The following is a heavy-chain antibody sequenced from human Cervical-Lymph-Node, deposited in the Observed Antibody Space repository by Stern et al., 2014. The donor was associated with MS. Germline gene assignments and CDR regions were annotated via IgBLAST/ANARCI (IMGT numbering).Heavy chain of an antibody. Sequence: VHLVESGAEVKKPGASVKVSCKASGYRFSTFYLHWLRQAPGQGLQWIGRIDHGSAAPNSSQTFQGRLTMTRDRSITTAYLELSGLRSDDTAVYYCARIYCSGDECYHSFDTWGQGTLVTVSS. CDR1: GYRFSTFY. CDR3: ARIYCSGDECYHSFDT. CDR2: IDHGSAAP. D-gene: IGHD3-16*02. V-gene: IGHV1-2*06. J-gene: IGHJ4*02.